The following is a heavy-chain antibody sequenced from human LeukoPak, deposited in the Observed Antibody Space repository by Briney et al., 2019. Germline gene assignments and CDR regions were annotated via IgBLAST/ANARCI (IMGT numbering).Heavy chain of an antibody. CDR3: GKHGRGAVADYFDY. CDR2: ISGSGDYT. D-gene: IGHD6-19*01. V-gene: IGHV3-23*01. CDR1: GFTFSSYA. Sequence: GGSLRLSCAAPGFTFSSYALSWVRQAPGKGLEWVSTISGSGDYTHYADSVKGRVTISRDNSKNTLYLQMNSLTAGDTALYYWGKHGRGAVADYFDYWGQGTLVTVSS. J-gene: IGHJ4*02.